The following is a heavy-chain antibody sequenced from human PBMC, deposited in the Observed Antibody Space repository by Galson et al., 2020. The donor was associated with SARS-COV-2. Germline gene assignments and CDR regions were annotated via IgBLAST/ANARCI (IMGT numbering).Heavy chain of an antibody. CDR3: ARAAGRDGPNFRGYYYYGMDV. CDR2: IYNTETT. J-gene: IGHJ6*02. V-gene: IGHV4-61*08. CDR1: GDSVSTEEYY. Sequence: SQTLSLTCTVSGDSVSTEEYYWSWIRQPPGRGPEWLGYIYNTETTRYNPSLRSRLTISEDTSKNQVSLKLSSVTAADTAVYFCARAAGRDGPNFRGYYYYGMDVWGQGTTVTVSS. D-gene: IGHD3-3*01.